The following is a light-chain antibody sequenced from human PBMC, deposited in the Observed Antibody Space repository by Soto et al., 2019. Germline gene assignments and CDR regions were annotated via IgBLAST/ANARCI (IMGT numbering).Light chain of an antibody. V-gene: IGKV3-15*01. Sequence: VMTQAPTTLSVSPGERATHSCRASQTINNNVVWNQLKAGQVPRFVIYGASTRASDISARFSCMWYGTIYSLTISSLQSDDFAEYHCQQYNNWPQTFGQGTKVYIK. CDR1: QTINNN. CDR3: QQYNNWPQT. CDR2: GAS. J-gene: IGKJ1*01.